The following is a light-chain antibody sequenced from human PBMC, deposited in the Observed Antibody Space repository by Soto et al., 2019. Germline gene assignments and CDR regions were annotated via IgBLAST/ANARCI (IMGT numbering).Light chain of an antibody. J-gene: IGLJ2*01. Sequence: QSVLTQPPSVSAAPGQKVTISCSGTSSHIENNYVSWYQQLPGTAPKLLIYDKNKRPLGIPDRFSGSKSGTSATLDITGLQAGDEADYYCATWDSSLSAGVFGGGTQLTVL. CDR1: SSHIENNY. CDR2: DKN. CDR3: ATWDSSLSAGV. V-gene: IGLV1-51*01.